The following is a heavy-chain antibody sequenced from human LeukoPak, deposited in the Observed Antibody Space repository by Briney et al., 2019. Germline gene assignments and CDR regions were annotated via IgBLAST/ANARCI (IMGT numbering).Heavy chain of an antibody. Sequence: PSETLSLTCTVSGGSISSSTHYWGWLRQPPGKGLEWIGSIDYSGSTFYNPSLKSRVTISVDTSKNQFSLNLSSVTAADTAVYYCARPCISAASPFSSDFWGQGTLVTVSS. V-gene: IGHV4-39*01. CDR2: IDYSGST. CDR3: ARPCISAASPFSSDF. J-gene: IGHJ4*02. D-gene: IGHD6-25*01. CDR1: GGSISSSTHY.